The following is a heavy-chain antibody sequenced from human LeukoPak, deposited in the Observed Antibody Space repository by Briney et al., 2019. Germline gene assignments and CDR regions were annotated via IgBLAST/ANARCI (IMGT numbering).Heavy chain of an antibody. J-gene: IGHJ6*03. D-gene: IGHD3-16*01. CDR1: GFTFDDYA. CDR2: ISWNSGSI. V-gene: IGHV3-9*01. Sequence: GGSLRLSCAASGFTFDDYAMHWVRQAPGKGLEWVSGISWNSGSIGYADSVKGRFTISRDNAKNSLYLQMKSLRAEDTAVYYCARHGANYYYYYMDVWGKGTTVTVSS. CDR3: ARHGANYYYYYMDV.